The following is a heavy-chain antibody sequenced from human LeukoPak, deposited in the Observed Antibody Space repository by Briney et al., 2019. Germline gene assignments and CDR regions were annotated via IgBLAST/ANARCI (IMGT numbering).Heavy chain of an antibody. CDR2: IIPIFGTA. J-gene: IGHJ5*02. V-gene: IGHV1-69*13. D-gene: IGHD2-2*01. CDR3: ARARYCSSTSCYVPDWFDP. Sequence: SVKVSCKASGGTFSSYAISWVRQAPGQGLEWMGGIIPIFGTANYAQKFQGRVTITADESTSTAYMELSSLRSEDTAVYYCARARYCSSTSCYVPDWFDPWGQGTLVTVSS. CDR1: GGTFSSYA.